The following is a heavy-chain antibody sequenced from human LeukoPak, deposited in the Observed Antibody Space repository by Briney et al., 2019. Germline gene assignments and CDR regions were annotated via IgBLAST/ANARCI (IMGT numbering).Heavy chain of an antibody. Sequence: PSETLSLTCTVSGGSISSSSYYWGWIRQPPGKGLEWIGSIYYSGSTYYNPSLKSRVTISVDTSKNQFSLKLSSVTAADTAVYYCARPTDSSGDAFDIWGQGPMVTVSS. CDR2: IYYSGST. J-gene: IGHJ3*02. CDR1: GGSISSSSYY. D-gene: IGHD3-22*01. CDR3: ARPTDSSGDAFDI. V-gene: IGHV4-39*01.